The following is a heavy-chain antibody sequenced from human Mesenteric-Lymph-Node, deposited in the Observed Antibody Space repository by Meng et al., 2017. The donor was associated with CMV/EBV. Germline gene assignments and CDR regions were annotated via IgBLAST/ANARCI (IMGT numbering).Heavy chain of an antibody. D-gene: IGHD3-22*01. CDR1: GFTFSSYA. V-gene: IGHV3-23*01. J-gene: IGHJ4*02. Sequence: GESLKISCAASGFTFSSYAMSWVRQAPGKGLEWVSAISGSGGSTYYADSVKGRFTISRDNSKNTLYLQMSSLRAEDTAVYYCAKESGYYDSSGYYLDYWGQGTLVTVSS. CDR2: ISGSGGST. CDR3: AKESGYYDSSGYYLDY.